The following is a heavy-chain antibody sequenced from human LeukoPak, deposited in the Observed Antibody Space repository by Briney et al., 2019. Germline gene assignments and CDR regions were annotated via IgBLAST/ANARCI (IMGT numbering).Heavy chain of an antibody. CDR3: AKVYPPATMIVVIDY. Sequence: GGSLRLSCAASGFTFSSYEMNWVRQAPGKGLEWVSAISGSGGSTYYADSVKGRFTISRDNSKNTLYLQMNSLRAEDTAVYYCAKVYPPATMIVVIDYWGQGTLVTVSS. CDR1: GFTFSSYE. J-gene: IGHJ4*02. D-gene: IGHD3-22*01. CDR2: ISGSGGST. V-gene: IGHV3-23*01.